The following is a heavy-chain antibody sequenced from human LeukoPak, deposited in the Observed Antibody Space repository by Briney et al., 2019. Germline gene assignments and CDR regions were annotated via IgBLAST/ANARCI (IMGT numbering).Heavy chain of an antibody. V-gene: IGHV3-48*03. CDR3: ARANSDSGYSGYYFDY. Sequence: GGSLRLSCAASGFTFSSYEMNWVRQAPGKGLEWVSYISSSGSTIYYADSVKGRFNISRDNAKNSLYLQMNSLRAEDTAVYYCARANSDSGYSGYYFDYWGQGTLVTVSS. J-gene: IGHJ4*02. D-gene: IGHD5-12*01. CDR2: ISSSGSTI. CDR1: GFTFSSYE.